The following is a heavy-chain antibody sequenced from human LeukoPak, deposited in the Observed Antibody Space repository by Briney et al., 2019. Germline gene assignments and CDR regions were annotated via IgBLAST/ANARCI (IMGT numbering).Heavy chain of an antibody. CDR2: IYYSGST. V-gene: IGHV4-59*01. CDR1: GGSISSYY. Sequence: SETLSLTCTVSGGSISSYYWSWIRQPPGKGLEWIGYIYYSGSTNYNPSLKSRVTISVDTSKNQFSLKLSSVTAADTAVYYCARAYCSSTSCYGFYAFDIWGQGTMVTVSS. CDR3: ARAYCSSTSCYGFYAFDI. J-gene: IGHJ3*02. D-gene: IGHD2-2*01.